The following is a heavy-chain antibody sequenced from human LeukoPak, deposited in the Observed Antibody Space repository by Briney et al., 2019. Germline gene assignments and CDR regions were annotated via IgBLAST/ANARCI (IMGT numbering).Heavy chain of an antibody. J-gene: IGHJ5*02. V-gene: IGHV3-21*01. D-gene: IGHD6-19*01. CDR2: ISSSSTYT. Sequence: PGGSLRLSCAASGFTFSNYSMNWVRQAPGKGLEWVSSISSSSTYTYYADSVKGRFTISRDNAKNSLSLQMNSLRAEDTAVYYCARDLSVTGTYWFDPWGQGTLVTVSS. CDR1: GFTFSNYS. CDR3: ARDLSVTGTYWFDP.